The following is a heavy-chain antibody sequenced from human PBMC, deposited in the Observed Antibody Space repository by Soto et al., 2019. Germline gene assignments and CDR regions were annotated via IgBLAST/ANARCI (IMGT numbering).Heavy chain of an antibody. J-gene: IGHJ3*02. D-gene: IGHD2-2*01. Sequence: SVPVSCQASGGTFSSYTISWVRQAPGQGLEWMGRIIPILGIANYAQKFQGRVTITADKSTSTAYMELSSLRSEDTAVYYCAGADELEYQLLSDAFDIWGQGTMVTVSS. CDR3: AGADELEYQLLSDAFDI. CDR2: IIPILGIA. CDR1: GGTFSSYT. V-gene: IGHV1-69*02.